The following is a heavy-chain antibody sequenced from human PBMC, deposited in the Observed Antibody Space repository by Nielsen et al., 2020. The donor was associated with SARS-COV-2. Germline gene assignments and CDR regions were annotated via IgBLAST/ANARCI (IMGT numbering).Heavy chain of an antibody. Sequence: GESLKISCAASGFTFSSYGMHWVRQAPGKGLEWVAVISYDGSNKYYADSVKGRFTISRDNSKNTLYLQMNSLRAEDTAVYYCAKDLFFDSVRRTTVTNHYYYYGMDVWGQGTTVTVSS. CDR1: GFTFSSYG. V-gene: IGHV3-30*18. CDR2: ISYDGSNK. D-gene: IGHD4-17*01. CDR3: AKDLFFDSVRRTTVTNHYYYYGMDV. J-gene: IGHJ6*02.